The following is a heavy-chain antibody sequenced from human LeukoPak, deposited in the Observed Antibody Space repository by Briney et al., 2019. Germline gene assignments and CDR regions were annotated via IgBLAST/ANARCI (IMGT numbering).Heavy chain of an antibody. CDR3: ARLLRYFDWSKYYYYYMDV. Sequence: SETLSLTCTVSGGSISSGSYYWGWIRQPPGKGLEWIGSIYYSGSTYYNPSLKSRVTISVDTSKNQFPLKLSSVTAADTAVYYCARLLRYFDWSKYYYYYMDVWGKGTTVTISS. CDR2: IYYSGST. V-gene: IGHV4-39*01. D-gene: IGHD3-9*01. CDR1: GGSISSGSYY. J-gene: IGHJ6*03.